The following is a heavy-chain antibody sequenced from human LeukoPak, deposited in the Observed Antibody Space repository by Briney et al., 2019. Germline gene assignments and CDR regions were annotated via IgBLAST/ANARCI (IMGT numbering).Heavy chain of an antibody. CDR1: GASITTYY. J-gene: IGHJ4*02. CDR3: ARYFCGGDCYSGYFDY. Sequence: SETLSLSCTVSGASITTYYLSWIRQPPGKGLEWIGYTSNSGSTNYNPSLKSRVTISVDTSKKQYSLKLSSVTATDTAVYYCARYFCGGDCYSGYFDYWGQGTLVTVSS. CDR2: TSNSGST. V-gene: IGHV4-4*08. D-gene: IGHD2-21*02.